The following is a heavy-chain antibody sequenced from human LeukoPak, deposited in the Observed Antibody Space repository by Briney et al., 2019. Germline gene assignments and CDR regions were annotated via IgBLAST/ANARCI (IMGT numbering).Heavy chain of an antibody. V-gene: IGHV4-61*02. D-gene: IGHD3-16*01. CDR1: GGSISSGSYY. J-gene: IGHJ5*02. Sequence: SQTLSLTCTVSGGSISSGSYYWSWIRQPAGKGLEWIGRIYTSGSTNYNPSLKSRVTISVDTSKNQFSLKLSSVTAADTAVYYCAGGPPLFDPWGQGTLVAVSS. CDR2: IYTSGST. CDR3: AGGPPLFDP.